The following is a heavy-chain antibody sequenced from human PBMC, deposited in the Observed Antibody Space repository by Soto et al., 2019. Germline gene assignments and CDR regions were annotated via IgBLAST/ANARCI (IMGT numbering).Heavy chain of an antibody. CDR2: ISDSGST. Sequence: PSETLSLTCTVSGGSISDYYWSWIRQSPGKGLEWIGYISDSGSTNHNPSLRSRVTISADTSKNQFSLKLNSVTAADTAVYYCAESEDVDDGFDYWGQGTLVT. D-gene: IGHD3-3*01. V-gene: IGHV4-59*01. CDR3: AESEDVDDGFDY. CDR1: GGSISDYY. J-gene: IGHJ4*02.